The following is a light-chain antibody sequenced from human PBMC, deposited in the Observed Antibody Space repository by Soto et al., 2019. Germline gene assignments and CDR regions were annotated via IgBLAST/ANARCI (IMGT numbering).Light chain of an antibody. Sequence: QSVLTQPPSVSAAPGQMVTISCSGGSSNIGNNYVSWYQQLPGTAPKLLIYENNKRPSGIPDRFSGSKSGTSATLGITGLQTGDEADYYCGTWDSSLSAYVFGTGTKVTVL. CDR1: SSNIGNNY. CDR3: GTWDSSLSAYV. V-gene: IGLV1-51*02. J-gene: IGLJ1*01. CDR2: ENN.